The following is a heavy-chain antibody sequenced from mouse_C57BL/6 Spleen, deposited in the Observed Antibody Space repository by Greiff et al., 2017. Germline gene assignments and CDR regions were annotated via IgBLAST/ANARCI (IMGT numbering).Heavy chain of an antibody. Sequence: ESGPGLVKPSQSLSLTCSVTGYSITSGYYWNWIRQFPGNKLEWMGYISYDGSNNYNPSLKNRFSITRDTSKNQFFLKLNSVTTEDTATYYCARGDYDGAWFAYWGQGTLVTVSA. CDR3: ARGDYDGAWFAY. CDR2: ISYDGSN. J-gene: IGHJ3*01. CDR1: GYSITSGYY. V-gene: IGHV3-6*01. D-gene: IGHD2-4*01.